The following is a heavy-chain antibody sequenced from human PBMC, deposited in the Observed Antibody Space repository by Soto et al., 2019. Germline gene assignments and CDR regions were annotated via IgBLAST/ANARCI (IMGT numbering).Heavy chain of an antibody. D-gene: IGHD3-22*01. Sequence: QVQLVESGGGVVQPGRSLRLSCAASGFTFSSYGMHWVRQAPGKGLEWVAVIWYDGSNKYYADSVKGRFTISRDNSKNTLYLQMNSLIAEDTAVYYCARGSRWDSSGYSDYWGQGTLVTVSS. CDR3: ARGSRWDSSGYSDY. CDR1: GFTFSSYG. V-gene: IGHV3-33*01. CDR2: IWYDGSNK. J-gene: IGHJ4*02.